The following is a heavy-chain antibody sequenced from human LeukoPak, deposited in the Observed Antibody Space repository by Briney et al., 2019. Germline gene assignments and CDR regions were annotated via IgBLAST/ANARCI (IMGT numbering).Heavy chain of an antibody. J-gene: IGHJ4*02. CDR3: AREDPWIQLRPADY. D-gene: IGHD5-18*01. V-gene: IGHV3-49*03. Sequence: PRRSLRLSCATSAFTFADYAVSWFRQAPGKGLEWVGFIRKTTQGGTTEYAASVKGRFTISRDDSKSIAHLQMNSLKTEDTAIYYCAREDPWIQLRPADYWGQGTLVTVSS. CDR1: AFTFADYA. CDR2: IRKTTQGGTT.